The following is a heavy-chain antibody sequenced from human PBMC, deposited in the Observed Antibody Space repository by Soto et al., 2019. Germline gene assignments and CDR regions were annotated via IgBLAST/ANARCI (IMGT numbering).Heavy chain of an antibody. Sequence: EVQLLESGGGLVQPGGSLRLSCAASGFTFSSYAMTWVRQAPGKGLEWVSSISGSGSTTYYADSVKGRFTISRDNSKNTLSLQMNTLRADDTALYYCVKTPATSSGWYRRSDYWGQGTLVTVSS. CDR2: ISGSGSTT. J-gene: IGHJ4*02. CDR1: GFTFSSYA. CDR3: VKTPATSSGWYRRSDY. D-gene: IGHD6-19*01. V-gene: IGHV3-23*01.